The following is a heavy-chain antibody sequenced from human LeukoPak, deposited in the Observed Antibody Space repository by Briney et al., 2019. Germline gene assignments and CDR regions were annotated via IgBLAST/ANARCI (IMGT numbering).Heavy chain of an antibody. CDR1: GFSSYG. V-gene: IGHV3-33*01. Sequence: GRSLRLSCAASGFSSYGMHWVRQAPGKGLEWVAVIWYDGSNKYYADSVKGRFSISRDNSKNTLYLQMNSLRAEDTAVYYCATDGFSSSWYGRALDYWGQGILVTVSS. CDR3: ATDGFSSSWYGRALDY. J-gene: IGHJ4*02. D-gene: IGHD6-13*01. CDR2: IWYDGSNK.